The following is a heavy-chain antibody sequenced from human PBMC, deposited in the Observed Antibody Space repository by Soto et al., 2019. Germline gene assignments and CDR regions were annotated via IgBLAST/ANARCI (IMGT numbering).Heavy chain of an antibody. V-gene: IGHV3-15*01. J-gene: IGHJ6*04. CDR1: GFTFSNAW. D-gene: IGHD2-2*01. CDR2: IKSKTDGGTT. Sequence: GGSLRLSCAASGFTFSNAWMSWVRQAPGKGLEWVGRIKSKTDGGTTDYAAPVKGRFTISRDDSKNTLYLQMNSLKTDDTAVYYCPAAVCQLPLIYDYGIEVWGKGTTFRVAS. CDR3: PAAVCQLPLIYDYGIEV.